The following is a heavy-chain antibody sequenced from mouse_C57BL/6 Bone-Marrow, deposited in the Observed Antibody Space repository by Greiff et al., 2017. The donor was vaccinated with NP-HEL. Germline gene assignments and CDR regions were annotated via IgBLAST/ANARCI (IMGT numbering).Heavy chain of an antibody. D-gene: IGHD4-1*01. CDR3: ARWGKLYYFDY. V-gene: IGHV1-52*01. CDR1: GYTFTSYW. J-gene: IGHJ2*01. CDR2: IDPSDSET. Sequence: VKLKQPGAELVRPGSSVKLSCKASGYTFTSYWMHWVKQRPIQGLEWIGNIDPSDSETHYNQKFKDKATLTVDKSSSTAYMQLSSLTSEDSAVYYCARWGKLYYFDYWGQGTTLTVSS.